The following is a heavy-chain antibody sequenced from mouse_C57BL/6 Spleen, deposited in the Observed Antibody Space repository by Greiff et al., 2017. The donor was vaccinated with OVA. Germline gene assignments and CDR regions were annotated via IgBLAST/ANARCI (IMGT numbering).Heavy chain of an antibody. D-gene: IGHD2-14*01. J-gene: IGHJ4*01. CDR1: GYTFTSYW. CDR2: IYPSDSET. V-gene: IGHV1-61*01. CDR3: ASACTMDY. Sequence: VQLQQPGAELVRPGSSVKLSCKASGYTFTSYWMDWVKQRPGQGLEWIGNIYPSDSETHYNQKFKDKATLTVDKSSSTASMQLSILTSEDSAVYYCASACTMDYWGQGTSVTVSS.